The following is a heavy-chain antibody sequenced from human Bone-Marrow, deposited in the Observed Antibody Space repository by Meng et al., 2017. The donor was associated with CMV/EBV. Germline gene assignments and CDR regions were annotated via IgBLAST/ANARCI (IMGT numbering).Heavy chain of an antibody. CDR1: GFTFSSYS. CDR2: ISSSSSYI. CDR3: TTAITSDFWSGYYWEVLHDY. D-gene: IGHD3-3*01. Sequence: GESLKISCAASGFTFSSYSMNWVRQAPGKGLEWVSSISSSSSYIYYADSVKGRFTISRDNAKNSLYLQMNSLRAEDTAVYYCTTAITSDFWSGYYWEVLHDYWGQGKLVTVSS. V-gene: IGHV3-21*01. J-gene: IGHJ4*02.